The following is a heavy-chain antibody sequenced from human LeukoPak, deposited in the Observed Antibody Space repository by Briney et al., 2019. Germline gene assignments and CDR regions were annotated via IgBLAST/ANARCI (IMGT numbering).Heavy chain of an antibody. CDR2: ISYDGSNK. V-gene: IGHV3-30*04. Sequence: GGSLRLSCAASGFTFNSYAIQWVRQAPGKGLEWVAVISYDGSNKYYADSVKGRFTISRDNSKNTLYLQMNSLRAEDTALYYCAKDSSGWYHWFDPWGQGTLVTVSS. J-gene: IGHJ5*02. CDR3: AKDSSGWYHWFDP. D-gene: IGHD6-19*01. CDR1: GFTFNSYA.